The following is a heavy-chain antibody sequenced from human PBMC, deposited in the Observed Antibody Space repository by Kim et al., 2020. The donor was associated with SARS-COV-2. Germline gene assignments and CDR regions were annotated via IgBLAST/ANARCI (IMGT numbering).Heavy chain of an antibody. Sequence: LKSRVTISVDTSKNQFSLKLSSVTAADTAVYYCARGSIYYGSGSPLDFDYWGQGTLVTVSS. CDR3: ARGSIYYGSGSPLDFDY. J-gene: IGHJ4*02. D-gene: IGHD3-10*01. V-gene: IGHV4-59*09.